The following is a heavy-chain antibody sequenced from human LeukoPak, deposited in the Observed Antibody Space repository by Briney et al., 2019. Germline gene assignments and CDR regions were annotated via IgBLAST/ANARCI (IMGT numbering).Heavy chain of an antibody. CDR1: GFTFSSYA. V-gene: IGHV3-23*01. Sequence: GGSLRPSCAASGFTFSSYAMSWVRQAPEKGLEWVSAISGSGDSTYYADSVKGRFTISRDNSKNTLYLQMNSLRAEDTAVYYCAKDLIKVGPSRFRNYYYYMDVWGKGTTVTVSS. CDR3: AKDLIKVGPSRFRNYYYYMDV. D-gene: IGHD1-26*01. J-gene: IGHJ6*03. CDR2: ISGSGDST.